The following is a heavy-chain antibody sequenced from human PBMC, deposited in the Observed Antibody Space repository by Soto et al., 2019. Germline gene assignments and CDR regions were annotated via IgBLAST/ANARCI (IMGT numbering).Heavy chain of an antibody. CDR1: GGSFSGYY. Sequence: SETLSLTCAVYGGSFSGYYWSWIRQPPGKGLEWIGEINHSGSTNYNPSLKSRVTISVDTSKTQFSLKLSSVTAADTAVYYCARERAAAGTDGGWFDTWGQGTLVTVSS. D-gene: IGHD6-13*01. J-gene: IGHJ5*02. CDR2: INHSGST. V-gene: IGHV4-34*01. CDR3: ARERAAAGTDGGWFDT.